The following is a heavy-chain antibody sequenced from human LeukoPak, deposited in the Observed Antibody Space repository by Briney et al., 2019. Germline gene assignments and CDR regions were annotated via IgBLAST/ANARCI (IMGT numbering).Heavy chain of an antibody. CDR2: INPGDSDT. D-gene: IGHD4-17*01. CDR1: GYTFTNYW. Sequence: GESLKISCKGSGYTFTNYWIGWVRQMPGKDLEWMGIINPGDSDTRYSPSFQGQVTISADKSISTAYLQWSSLKASDTAMYYCARFDYRATSHWGQGTLVTVSS. V-gene: IGHV5-51*01. J-gene: IGHJ4*02. CDR3: ARFDYRATSH.